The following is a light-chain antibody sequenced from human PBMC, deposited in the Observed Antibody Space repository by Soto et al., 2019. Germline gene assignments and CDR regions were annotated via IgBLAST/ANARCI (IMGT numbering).Light chain of an antibody. CDR3: PQRSNWPPT. CDR2: DAS. CDR1: QSVSSY. Sequence: EIVLTQSPDTLSLSPGERATLAFRSSQSVSSYLAWYQQKPGQAPRLLIYDASNRATGIPARFSGSGSGTDFTLTISSLEPEDFAVYYCPQRSNWPPTFAQGTRPAI. V-gene: IGKV3-11*01. J-gene: IGKJ5*01.